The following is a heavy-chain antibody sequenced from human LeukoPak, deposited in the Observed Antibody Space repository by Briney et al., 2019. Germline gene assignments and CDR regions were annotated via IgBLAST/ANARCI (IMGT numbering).Heavy chain of an antibody. J-gene: IGHJ4*02. V-gene: IGHV1-8*02. CDR3: ARVAQRGSYYLGY. CDR2: MNPNSGNT. Sequence: GASVTVSCTASGYTFTSYGINWVRQATGQGLERMGWMNPNSGNTGYAQKFQGRVTMTRNTSISTAYMELSSLRSEDTAVYYCARVAQRGSYYLGYWGQGTLVTVSS. D-gene: IGHD1-26*01. CDR1: GYTFTSYG.